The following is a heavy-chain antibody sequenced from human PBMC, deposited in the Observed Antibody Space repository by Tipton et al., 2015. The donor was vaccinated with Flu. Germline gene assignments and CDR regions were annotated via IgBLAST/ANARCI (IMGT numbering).Heavy chain of an antibody. J-gene: IGHJ4*02. Sequence: TLSLTCAVYGGSFSGYYWSWIRQPPGKGLEWIGEINHSGSTNYNPSLKSRVTISVDTSKNQFSLSLSSVTAADTAVYYCAKTTSSGYDGSGRDFDYWGQGTLVTVSS. CDR3: AKTTSSGYDGSGRDFDY. D-gene: IGHD3-10*01. CDR2: INHSGST. V-gene: IGHV4-34*01. CDR1: GGSFSGYY.